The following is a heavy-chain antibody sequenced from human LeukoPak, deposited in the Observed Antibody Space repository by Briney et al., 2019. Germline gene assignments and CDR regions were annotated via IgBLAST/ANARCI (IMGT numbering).Heavy chain of an antibody. V-gene: IGHV3-20*04. CDR1: GFTFDDYG. D-gene: IGHD6-13*01. Sequence: GGSLRLSCAASGFTFDDYGMSWVRQAPGKGLEWVSGINWNGGSTGYADSVKGRFTISRDNAKNSLYLQMNSLRAEDTAVYYCARGGGIAAAGTGYYFDYWGQGTLVTVSS. CDR2: INWNGGST. CDR3: ARGGGIAAAGTGYYFDY. J-gene: IGHJ4*02.